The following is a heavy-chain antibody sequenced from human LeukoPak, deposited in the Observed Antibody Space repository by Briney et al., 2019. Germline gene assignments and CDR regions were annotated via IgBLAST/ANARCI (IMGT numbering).Heavy chain of an antibody. CDR3: AREGYDSSGYSEYYFDY. CDR1: GFTFSSYG. Sequence: PGGSLRLSCAASGFTFSSYGMHWVRQAPGKGLEWVAVIWYDGSNKYYADSVKGRFTISRDNSKNTLYLQMNSLRAEDTAVYYCAREGYDSSGYSEYYFDYWGQGTLVTVSS. CDR2: IWYDGSNK. D-gene: IGHD3-22*01. J-gene: IGHJ4*02. V-gene: IGHV3-33*01.